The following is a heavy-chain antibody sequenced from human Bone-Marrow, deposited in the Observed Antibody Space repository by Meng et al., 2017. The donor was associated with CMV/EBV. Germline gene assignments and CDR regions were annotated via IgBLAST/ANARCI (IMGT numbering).Heavy chain of an antibody. J-gene: IGHJ4*02. CDR1: GFTFTNYW. CDR2: INGDGSVK. CDR3: ARDLDEFAEYSSPLDY. V-gene: IGHV3-7*03. D-gene: IGHD6-6*01. Sequence: LSLTCAVSGFTFTNYWMTWVRQAPGKGLEWVANINGDGSVKHYVDSVKGRFTMSRDNAKNSLYLQMNSLRAEDTAVYYCARDLDEFAEYSSPLDYWGQGTLVTVSS.